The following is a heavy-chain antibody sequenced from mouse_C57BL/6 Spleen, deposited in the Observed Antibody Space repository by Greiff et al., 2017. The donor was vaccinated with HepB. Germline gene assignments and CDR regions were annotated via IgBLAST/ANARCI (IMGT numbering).Heavy chain of an antibody. CDR1: GYTFTSYW. D-gene: IGHD2-4*01. CDR3: ARAGGDYDEGFAY. Sequence: VQLQQSGAELVRPGTSVKLSCKASGYTFTSYWMHWVKQRPGQGLEWIGVIDPSDSYTNYNQQFKGKATLTVDTSSSTAYLQLSSLTSEDSAVYDCARAGGDYDEGFAYWGQGTLVTVSA. V-gene: IGHV1-59*01. CDR2: IDPSDSYT. J-gene: IGHJ3*01.